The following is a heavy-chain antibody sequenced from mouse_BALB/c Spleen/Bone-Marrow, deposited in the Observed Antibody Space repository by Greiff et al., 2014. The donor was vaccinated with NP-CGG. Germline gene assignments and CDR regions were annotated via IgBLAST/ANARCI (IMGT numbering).Heavy chain of an antibody. CDR1: GYTFTNYY. J-gene: IGHJ2*01. Sequence: VKLVESGPELVKPGASVRISCKASGYTFTNYYIHWVKQMPGQGLEWIGWIYPGNVNSKYNEKFKGKATLTADKSSSTAYMQLRSLTSEDSAVYFCAREADWNFDYWGQGTPLTVSS. D-gene: IGHD2-13*01. CDR3: AREADWNFDY. CDR2: IYPGNVNS. V-gene: IGHV1S56*01.